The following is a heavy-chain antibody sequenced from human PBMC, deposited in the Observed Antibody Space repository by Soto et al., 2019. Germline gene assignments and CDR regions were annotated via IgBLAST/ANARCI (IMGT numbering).Heavy chain of an antibody. CDR3: ARDPPITTFGVVIPSGPFDI. V-gene: IGHV1-18*04. D-gene: IGHD3-3*01. Sequence: ASVKVSCKASGYTFTSYGISWVRQAPGQGXEWMGWISAYNGNTNYAQKLQGRVTMTTDTSTSTAYMELRSLRSDDTAVYYCARDPPITTFGVVIPSGPFDIWGQGPMVTVSS. CDR1: GYTFTSYG. CDR2: ISAYNGNT. J-gene: IGHJ3*02.